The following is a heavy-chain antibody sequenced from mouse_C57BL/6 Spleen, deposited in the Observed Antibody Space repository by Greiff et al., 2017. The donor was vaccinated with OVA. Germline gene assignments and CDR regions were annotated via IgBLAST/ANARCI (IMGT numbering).Heavy chain of an antibody. CDR1: GFSLTSYG. J-gene: IGHJ2*01. Sequence: VQGVESGPGLVQPSQSLSITCTVSGFSLTSYGVHWVRQSPGKGLEWLGVIWSGGSTDYNAAFISRLSISKDNSKSQVFFKMNSLQADDTAIYYCARKDYYGSSYGMDYWGQGTTLTVSS. CDR2: IWSGGST. CDR3: ARKDYYGSSYGMDY. V-gene: IGHV2-2*01. D-gene: IGHD1-1*01.